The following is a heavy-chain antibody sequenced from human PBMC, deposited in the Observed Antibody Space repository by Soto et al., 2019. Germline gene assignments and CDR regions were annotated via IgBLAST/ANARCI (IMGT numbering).Heavy chain of an antibody. V-gene: IGHV1-69*12. J-gene: IGHJ6*02. CDR2: IIPIFGTA. Sequence: QVPLVQSGAEVKKPGSSVKVSCKASGGTFSSYAISWVRQAPGQGLEWMGGIIPIFGTANYAQKFQGRVTITADESTSTAYMELSSLRSEDTAVYYCATSAARNYYYGMDVWGQGTTVTVSS. CDR1: GGTFSSYA. CDR3: ATSAARNYYYGMDV.